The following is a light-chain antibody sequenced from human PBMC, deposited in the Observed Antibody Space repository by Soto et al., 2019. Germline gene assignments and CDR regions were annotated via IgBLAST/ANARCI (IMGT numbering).Light chain of an antibody. Sequence: QSVLTQPPSVSGALGQRVIISCTGSSSNIGAGYDVHWYQQLPGTAPKLLIYGNSNRPSGVPDRFSGSKSGTSASLAITGLQAEDEADYYCQSYDSSLSGYVFGTGTKVTVL. CDR1: SSNIGAGYD. V-gene: IGLV1-40*01. J-gene: IGLJ1*01. CDR2: GNS. CDR3: QSYDSSLSGYV.